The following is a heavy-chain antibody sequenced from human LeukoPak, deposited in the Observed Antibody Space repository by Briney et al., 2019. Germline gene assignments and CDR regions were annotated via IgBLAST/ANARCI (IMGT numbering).Heavy chain of an antibody. D-gene: IGHD3-22*01. CDR2: ISTSPGVI. CDR1: GFTFSTYS. V-gene: IGHV3-48*02. J-gene: IGHJ4*02. CDR3: AGCQSSCYYTK. Sequence: GGSLRLSCTASGFTFSTYSMNWVRQAPGKGLEWVSYISTSPGVIHYADSVKGRFTISRDNAKNSLYLQMNRLRDEDTAVYYCAGCQSSCYYTKWGQGTLVTVSS.